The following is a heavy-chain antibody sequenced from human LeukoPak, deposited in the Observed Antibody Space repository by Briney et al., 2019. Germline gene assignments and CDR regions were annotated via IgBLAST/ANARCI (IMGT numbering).Heavy chain of an antibody. J-gene: IGHJ4*02. Sequence: GGSLRLSCTASGFTVSTNYMSWVRQAPGKGLEWVSILYSGGTTFYADSVKGRFTISRDNSKNTVYLQMNSLRAEDTAVHYCASAPTVTTNFDYWGQGTLVSVSP. CDR2: LYSGGTT. V-gene: IGHV3-66*01. CDR3: ASAPTVTTNFDY. CDR1: GFTVSTNY. D-gene: IGHD4-17*01.